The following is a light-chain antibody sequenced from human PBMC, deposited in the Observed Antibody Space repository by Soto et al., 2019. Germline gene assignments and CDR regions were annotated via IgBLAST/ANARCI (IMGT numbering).Light chain of an antibody. J-gene: IGLJ2*01. Sequence: QAALTQPASSSGSPGQSVTISCTGTISDVGTYDYVSWYQQHPGKAPKLMIYEVTKRPSGVPDRFSGSKSGNTASLTVSGLQSEDEADYYCSSYAGNKIFVIFGGGTKVPVL. CDR1: ISDVGTYDY. V-gene: IGLV2-8*01. CDR3: SSYAGNKIFVI. CDR2: EVT.